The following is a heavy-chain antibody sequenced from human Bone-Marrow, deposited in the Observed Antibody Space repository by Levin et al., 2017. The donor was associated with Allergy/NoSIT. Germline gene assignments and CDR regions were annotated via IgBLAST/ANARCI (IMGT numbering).Heavy chain of an antibody. D-gene: IGHD2-2*02. CDR1: GFTFSSYA. V-gene: IGHV3-23*01. CDR3: AKERLPYCSGSSCYMTDY. Sequence: PGGSLRLSCVTSGFTFSSYAMSWVRQAPGKGLEWVSVISGSGGTTYYADSVKGRFTISRDTSKNTLYLQMNSLRAEDTAVYYCAKERLPYCSGSSCYMTDYWGQGTLVTVSS. J-gene: IGHJ4*02. CDR2: ISGSGGTT.